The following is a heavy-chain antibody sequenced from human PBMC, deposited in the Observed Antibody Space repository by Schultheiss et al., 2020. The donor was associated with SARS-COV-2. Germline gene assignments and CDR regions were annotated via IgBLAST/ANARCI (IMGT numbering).Heavy chain of an antibody. CDR2: IYHNGGT. CDR3: ARTSRDSSGSWPSAFDI. CDR1: GASLNTYY. J-gene: IGHJ3*02. Sequence: SETLSLTCTVSGASLNTYYWSWVRQPPGKGLEWLAYIYHNGGTNYNPSLEGRVTISVDTSNNHFSLNLTSVTAADTAVYYCARTSRDSSGSWPSAFDIWGQGTMVTVSS. V-gene: IGHV4-59*08. D-gene: IGHD3-22*01.